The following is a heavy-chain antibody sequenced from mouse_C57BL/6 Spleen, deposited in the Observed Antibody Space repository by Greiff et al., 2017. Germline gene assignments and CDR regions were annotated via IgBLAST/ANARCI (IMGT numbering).Heavy chain of an antibody. CDR3: TYSNHYARDY. CDR2: IDPENGDT. CDR1: GFNIKDDY. J-gene: IGHJ4*01. V-gene: IGHV14-4*01. D-gene: IGHD2-5*01. Sequence: EVKLMESGAELVRPGASVKLSCTASGFNIKDDYMHWVKQRPEQGLEWIGWIDPENGDTEYASKFQGKATITADTSSNTAYLQLSSLTSEDTAVYYCTYSNHYARDYWGQGTSVTVSS.